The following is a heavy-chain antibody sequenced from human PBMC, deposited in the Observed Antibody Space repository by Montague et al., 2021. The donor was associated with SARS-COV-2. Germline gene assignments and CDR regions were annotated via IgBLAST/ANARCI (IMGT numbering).Heavy chain of an antibody. J-gene: IGHJ4*02. D-gene: IGHD7-27*01. CDR3: ARHETGDPPFGD. CDR1: GGSITGYY. CDR2: IYDGGAV. Sequence: SETLSLTCTVSGGSITGYYWSWLRRSPGKGLEWIAYIYDGGAVNYNPSLGSRVTISTDTPKNQLSLKVNSVTAADTAVYYCARHETGDPPFGDWGQGTLVTVSS. V-gene: IGHV4-59*01.